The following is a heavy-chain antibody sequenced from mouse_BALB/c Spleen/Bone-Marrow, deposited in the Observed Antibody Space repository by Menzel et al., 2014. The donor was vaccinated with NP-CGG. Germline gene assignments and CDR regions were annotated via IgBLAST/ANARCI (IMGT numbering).Heavy chain of an antibody. CDR2: ISYSGST. Sequence: DVQLQESGPSLVKPSQTLSLPCSVTGDSITSGYWNWIRKFPGNKLEYMGYISYSGSTYYNPSLKSRISITRDISKNQYYLQLNSVTTEDTATYYCARYYYGSSYWYFDVWGAGTTVTVSS. CDR3: ARYYYGSSYWYFDV. D-gene: IGHD1-1*01. J-gene: IGHJ1*01. V-gene: IGHV3-8*02. CDR1: GDSITSGY.